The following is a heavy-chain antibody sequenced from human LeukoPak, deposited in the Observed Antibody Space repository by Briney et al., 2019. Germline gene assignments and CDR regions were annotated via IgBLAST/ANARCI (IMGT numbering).Heavy chain of an antibody. CDR1: GGSISSYY. V-gene: IGHV4-4*07. J-gene: IGHJ6*03. Sequence: SETLSLTCTVSGGSISSYYWSWIRQPAGKGLEWIGRIYTSGSTNYNPSLKSRVTMSVDTSKNQFSLKLSSVTAADTAVYYCAREQIFGVAMDYYYYMDVWGKGTTVTVSS. CDR3: AREQIFGVAMDYYYYMDV. D-gene: IGHD3-3*01. CDR2: IYTSGST.